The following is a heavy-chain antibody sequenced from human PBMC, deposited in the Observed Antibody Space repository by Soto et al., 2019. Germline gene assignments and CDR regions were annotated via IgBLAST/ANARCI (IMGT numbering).Heavy chain of an antibody. Sequence: GASVKVSCKASGYTFTGYYMHWVRQAPGQGLEWMGWINPNSGGTNYAQKFQGWVTMTRDTSISTAYMELSRLRSDDTAVYYCARDEGPIAAAGIDYWGQGTLVTVSS. CDR2: INPNSGGT. CDR1: GYTFTGYY. D-gene: IGHD6-13*01. CDR3: ARDEGPIAAAGIDY. V-gene: IGHV1-2*04. J-gene: IGHJ4*02.